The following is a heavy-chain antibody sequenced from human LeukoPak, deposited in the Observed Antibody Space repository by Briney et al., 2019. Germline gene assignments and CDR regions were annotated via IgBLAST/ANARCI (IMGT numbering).Heavy chain of an antibody. J-gene: IGHJ3*02. Sequence: SETLSLTCAVYGGSFSGYYWSWIRQPPGKGLEWIGETNHSGSTNYNPSLKRRVTISVDTSKNQFSLKLRSVTASDTAVYYCARHEWGITNAFDIWGQGTMVTVSS. D-gene: IGHD1-14*01. CDR3: ARHEWGITNAFDI. CDR1: GGSFSGYY. V-gene: IGHV4-34*01. CDR2: TNHSGST.